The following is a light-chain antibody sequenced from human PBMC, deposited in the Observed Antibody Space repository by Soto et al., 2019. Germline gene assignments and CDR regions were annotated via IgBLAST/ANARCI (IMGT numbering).Light chain of an antibody. J-gene: IGKJ1*01. CDR3: QQTYIAPPRT. Sequence: DIQMTQSPSSLSASIGDRVTITCRASQDINTYLHWYQQKPGKAPKLLIYATSNLQAGVPSRFSGSGSGTDFTLTISNQQPEDFATYFCQQTYIAPPRTFGQGTNVEIK. V-gene: IGKV1-39*01. CDR2: ATS. CDR1: QDINTY.